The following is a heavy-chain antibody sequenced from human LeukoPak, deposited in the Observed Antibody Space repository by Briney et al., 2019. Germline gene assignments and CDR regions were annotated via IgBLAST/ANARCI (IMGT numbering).Heavy chain of an antibody. CDR2: ISGSGGDT. V-gene: IGHV3-23*01. J-gene: IGHJ3*01. Sequence: GGSLRLSCAASGFTFRSYAIYWVRQAPGKGLEWVSGISGSGGDTYFADSVKGRFTISRDNSKNTVFLQMDSLRAEDTAVYYCAKTTAGYSSGRYPGWPIDYWGQGTMVTVSS. CDR3: AKTTAGYSSGRYPGWPIDY. CDR1: GFTFRSYA. D-gene: IGHD6-19*01.